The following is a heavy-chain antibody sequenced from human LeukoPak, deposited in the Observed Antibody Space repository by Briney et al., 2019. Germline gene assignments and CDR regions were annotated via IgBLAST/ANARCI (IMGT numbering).Heavy chain of an antibody. J-gene: IGHJ4*02. CDR2: INPNSGGT. CDR1: GYTFTGYY. Sequence: ASVKVFCKASGYTFTGYYMHWVRQAPGQGLEWMGWINPNSGGTNYAQTFQGRVTMTRDTSKSTAYMELSRLRADDTAVYYCARGFPYSSGWYGVDYWGQGTLVTVSS. D-gene: IGHD6-19*01. V-gene: IGHV1-2*02. CDR3: ARGFPYSSGWYGVDY.